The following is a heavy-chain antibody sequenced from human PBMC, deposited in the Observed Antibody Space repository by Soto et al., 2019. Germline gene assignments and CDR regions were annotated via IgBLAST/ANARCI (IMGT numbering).Heavy chain of an antibody. Sequence: QVQLVESGGGVVQPGRSLRLSCAASGFTFRSYGMHWVRQAPGKGLEWVAVISYDGSNKYYADSVKGRFTISRDNSKNTLYLQMNSLRAEDTAVYYCAKGGVGSTSNACDIWGQGTMVTVSS. D-gene: IGHD1-26*01. CDR1: GFTFRSYG. J-gene: IGHJ3*02. CDR3: AKGGVGSTSNACDI. V-gene: IGHV3-30*18. CDR2: ISYDGSNK.